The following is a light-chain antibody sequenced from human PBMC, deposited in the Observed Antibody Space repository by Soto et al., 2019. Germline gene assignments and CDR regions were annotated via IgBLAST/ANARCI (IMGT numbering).Light chain of an antibody. CDR1: QTISSY. CDR2: AAS. Sequence: DIQMTQSPSSLSASVGDRVTITCRAGQTISSYLNWYQQKPGRAPKLLIYAASSLQNGVPSSFSGSGSGTDFTLTISSLQPEDFATYYCQQSYSTPFTFGPGTTVDIK. V-gene: IGKV1-39*01. J-gene: IGKJ3*01. CDR3: QQSYSTPFT.